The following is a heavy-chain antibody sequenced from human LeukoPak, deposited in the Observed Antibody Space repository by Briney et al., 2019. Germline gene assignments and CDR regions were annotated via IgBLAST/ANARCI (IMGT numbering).Heavy chain of an antibody. D-gene: IGHD2-21*01. Sequence: SETLSLTCTVSGGSISSYYWSWIRQPPGKGLEWIGEINHSGSTNYNPSLKSRVTISVDTSKNQFSLKLSSVTAADTAVYYCARGAFMWGMDVWGQGTTVTVSS. V-gene: IGHV4-34*01. CDR1: GGSISSYY. J-gene: IGHJ6*02. CDR3: ARGAFMWGMDV. CDR2: INHSGST.